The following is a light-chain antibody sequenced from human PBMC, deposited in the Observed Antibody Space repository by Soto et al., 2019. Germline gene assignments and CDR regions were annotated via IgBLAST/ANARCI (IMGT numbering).Light chain of an antibody. CDR2: AAS. Sequence: DIQMTQSPSTLSASVGCRFIITCRAGQSISTWLAWYQQKQGQAPKLLISAASNLESGVPSRFRGSGYGTELTLTISGLKTDDFETYYCQQYNTSPWTFGQGTKVDIK. CDR3: QQYNTSPWT. CDR1: QSISTW. J-gene: IGKJ1*01. V-gene: IGKV1-5*01.